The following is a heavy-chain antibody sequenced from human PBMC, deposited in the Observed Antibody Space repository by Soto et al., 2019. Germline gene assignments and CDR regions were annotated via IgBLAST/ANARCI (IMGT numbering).Heavy chain of an antibody. CDR1: GYTFTSYY. CDR2: INPSGGST. V-gene: IGHV1-46*01. Sequence: ASVKVSCKASGYTFTSYYMHWVRQAPGQGLEWMGIINPSGGSTSYAQKFQGRVTMTRDTSTSTVYMELSSLRSEDTAVYYCARDQSKGWWLLGGDGYYYGMDVWGQGTTVTVSS. J-gene: IGHJ6*02. CDR3: ARDQSKGWWLLGGDGYYYGMDV. D-gene: IGHD3-22*01.